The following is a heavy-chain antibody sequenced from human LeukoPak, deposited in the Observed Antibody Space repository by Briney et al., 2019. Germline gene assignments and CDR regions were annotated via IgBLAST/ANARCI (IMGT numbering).Heavy chain of an antibody. Sequence: GGSLRLSCAASGFTFSSFVMSWVRQAPGKGLERVSGITGGGGTAYYADSVKGRFTISRDNSKNTLFLQMNSLRAEDTAVYYCARGGLATDLDYWGQGTLVTVYS. J-gene: IGHJ4*02. CDR2: ITGGGGTA. CDR1: GFTFSSFV. CDR3: ARGGLATDLDY. D-gene: IGHD5-12*01. V-gene: IGHV3-23*01.